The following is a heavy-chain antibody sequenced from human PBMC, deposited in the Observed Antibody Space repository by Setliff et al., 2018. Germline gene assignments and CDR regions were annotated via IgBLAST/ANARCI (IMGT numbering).Heavy chain of an antibody. J-gene: IGHJ3*02. CDR3: ARGCSSGSCYPHDVFAI. CDR1: GDSISGDY. V-gene: IGHV4-59*01. D-gene: IGHD2-15*01. Sequence: SETLSLTCSVSGDSISGDYWNWIRQSSGKGLEWIGSIYFTGSTNYNPSLKSRVTVSIDRSKNHVSLDLNSVTAADTAVYFCARGCSSGSCYPHDVFAIWGQGTMVTVS. CDR2: IYFTGST.